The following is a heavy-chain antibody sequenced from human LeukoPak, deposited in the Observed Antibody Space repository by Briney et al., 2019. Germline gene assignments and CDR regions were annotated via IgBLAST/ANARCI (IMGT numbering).Heavy chain of an antibody. D-gene: IGHD2-2*01. Sequence: ASVKVSCKASGYTFSSYHIHWVRQAPGQGLEWMGKINPSFNPGVDVTSYAQKLQGRVTMTSDTSTTTAYMELRSLRSDDTAVYYCARGYCSRTNCYYGFDAWGQGTLVTVSS. CDR2: INPSFNPGVDVT. J-gene: IGHJ5*02. CDR1: GYTFSSYH. V-gene: IGHV1-46*01. CDR3: ARGYCSRTNCYYGFDA.